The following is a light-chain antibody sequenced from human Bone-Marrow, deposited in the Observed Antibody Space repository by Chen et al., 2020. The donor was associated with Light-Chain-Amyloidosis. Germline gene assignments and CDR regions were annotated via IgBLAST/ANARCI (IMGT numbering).Light chain of an antibody. J-gene: IGLJ2*01. CDR1: DLPTKY. Sequence: SSDLTQPPSVSVSPGQTARITCSGDDLPTKYAYWYQQKPGQAPVLVIHRDTERPSGISERFSGSSSGTTATLTISGVQAEDEADDHCQSADSSGTYEVIFGGGTKLTVL. CDR2: RDT. CDR3: QSADSSGTYEVI. V-gene: IGLV3-25*03.